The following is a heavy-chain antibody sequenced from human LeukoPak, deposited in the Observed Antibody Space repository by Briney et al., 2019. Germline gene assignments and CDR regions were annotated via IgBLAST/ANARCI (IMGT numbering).Heavy chain of an antibody. CDR3: ARIAVAGNPFDY. CDR2: INHSGST. J-gene: IGHJ4*02. V-gene: IGHV4-34*01. Sequence: SETLSLTCTVSGGSISSYYWSWIRQPPGKGLEWIGEINHSGSTNYNPSLKSRVTISVDTSKNQFSLKLSSVTAADTAVYYCARIAVAGNPFDYWGQGTLVTVSS. D-gene: IGHD6-19*01. CDR1: GGSISSYY.